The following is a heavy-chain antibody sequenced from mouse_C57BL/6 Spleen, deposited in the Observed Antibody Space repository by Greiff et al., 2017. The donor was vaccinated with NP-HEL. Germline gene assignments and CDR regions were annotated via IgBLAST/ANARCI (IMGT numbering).Heavy chain of an antibody. Sequence: VQLQQSGAELVKPGASVKMSCKASGYTFTSYWITWVKQRPGQGLEWIGDIYPGSGSTNYNEKFKSKATLTVDTSSSTAYMQLSSLTSEDSAVYYCARYYYGSSYVGYYAMDYWGQGTSVTVSS. D-gene: IGHD1-1*01. J-gene: IGHJ4*01. V-gene: IGHV1-55*01. CDR3: ARYYYGSSYVGYYAMDY. CDR2: IYPGSGST. CDR1: GYTFTSYW.